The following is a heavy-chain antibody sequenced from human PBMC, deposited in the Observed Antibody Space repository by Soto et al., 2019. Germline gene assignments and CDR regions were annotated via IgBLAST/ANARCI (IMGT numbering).Heavy chain of an antibody. J-gene: IGHJ6*02. V-gene: IGHV1-69*01. CDR1: GGTFSSYA. D-gene: IGHD2-2*01. CDR3: ARSQGSSTSVEIDYYYYYGMDV. CDR2: IIPISDTT. Sequence: QVQLVQSGAEVKKPGSSVKVSCKASGGTFSSYAISWVRQAPGQGLEWMGGIIPISDTTNYAQKFQGRVTITADEATSTAYMELSSLRSEDTAVYYCARSQGSSTSVEIDYYYYYGMDVWGQGTTVTVSS.